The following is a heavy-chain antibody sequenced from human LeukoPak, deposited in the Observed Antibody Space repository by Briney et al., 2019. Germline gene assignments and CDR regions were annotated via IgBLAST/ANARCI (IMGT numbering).Heavy chain of an antibody. Sequence: SETLSLTCTVSGYSISSGYYWGWIRQPPGKGLEWIGSIYHSGSTYYNPSLKSRVTISVDTSKNQFSLKLSSVTAADTAAYYCARVGLYYLDYRGQGTLVTVSS. CDR1: GYSISSGYY. J-gene: IGHJ4*02. CDR3: ARVGLYYLDY. CDR2: IYHSGST. D-gene: IGHD2/OR15-2a*01. V-gene: IGHV4-38-2*02.